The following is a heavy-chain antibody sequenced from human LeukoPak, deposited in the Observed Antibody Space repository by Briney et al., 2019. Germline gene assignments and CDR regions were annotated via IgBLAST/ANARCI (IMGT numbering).Heavy chain of an antibody. CDR2: ISSSSSYI. J-gene: IGHJ4*02. V-gene: IGHV3-21*01. D-gene: IGHD6-13*01. CDR1: GFTFSSYS. CDR3: ARAIAAAASAN. Sequence: GGSLRLSCAASGFTFSSYSMNWVRQAPGKGLEWVSSISSSSSYIYYADSVKGRFTISRDNAKNSLYLQMNSLRAEDTAVYYCARAIAAAASANWGQGTLVTVSS.